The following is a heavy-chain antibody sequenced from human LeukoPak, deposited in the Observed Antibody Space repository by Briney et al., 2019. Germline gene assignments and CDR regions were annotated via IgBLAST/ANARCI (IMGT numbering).Heavy chain of an antibody. Sequence: SETLSLTCTVSGDSISSYYWSWVRQPAGKGLEWIGRIYTSGSTNYNPSLKSRVTMSVDTSKNQFSLNLNSVAAADTAVYYCARGISSSWYPYFDYWGQGTLVTVSS. CDR1: GDSISSYY. J-gene: IGHJ4*02. D-gene: IGHD6-13*01. V-gene: IGHV4-4*07. CDR3: ARGISSSWYPYFDY. CDR2: IYTSGST.